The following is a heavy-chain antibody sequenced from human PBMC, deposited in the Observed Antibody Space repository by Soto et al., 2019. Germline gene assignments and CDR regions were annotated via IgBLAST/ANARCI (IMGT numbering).Heavy chain of an antibody. CDR2: IYYSGST. D-gene: IGHD3-10*01. Sequence: SETLSLTCTVSGGSISSYYWSWILQPPWKGLEWIGYIYYSGSTNYNPSLKSRVTISVDTSKNQFSLKLSSVTAADTAVYYCARDQRYYYGSGSLNYYGMDVWGQGTTVTVSS. CDR3: ARDQRYYYGSGSLNYYGMDV. CDR1: GGSISSYY. J-gene: IGHJ6*02. V-gene: IGHV4-59*01.